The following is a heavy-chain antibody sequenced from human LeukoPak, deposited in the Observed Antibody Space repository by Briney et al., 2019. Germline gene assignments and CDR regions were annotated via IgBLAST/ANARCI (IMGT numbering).Heavy chain of an antibody. Sequence: SETLSLTCTVSGGSISSYYWSWIRQPPGKGLEWIGYIYYSGSTNYNPSLKSRVTISVDTSKNQFSLKLSSVTAADTAVYYCARAGWELLGTFDYWGQGTLVTVSS. J-gene: IGHJ4*02. CDR2: IYYSGST. CDR3: ARAGWELLGTFDY. D-gene: IGHD1-26*01. CDR1: GGSISSYY. V-gene: IGHV4-59*08.